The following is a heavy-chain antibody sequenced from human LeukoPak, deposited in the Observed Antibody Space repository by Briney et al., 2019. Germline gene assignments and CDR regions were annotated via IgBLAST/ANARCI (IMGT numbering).Heavy chain of an antibody. V-gene: IGHV1-2*02. J-gene: IGHJ4*02. CDR1: GYTFTGYY. Sequence: ASVKVSCKASGYTFTGYYMHWARQAPGQGLEWMGWSNPNNGGTNYAQKFQGRVTMTLDTSISTAYMELNRLRSDDTAIYYCARVDGGEWYYFDYWGQGTLVTVSS. D-gene: IGHD2-8*02. CDR2: SNPNNGGT. CDR3: ARVDGGEWYYFDY.